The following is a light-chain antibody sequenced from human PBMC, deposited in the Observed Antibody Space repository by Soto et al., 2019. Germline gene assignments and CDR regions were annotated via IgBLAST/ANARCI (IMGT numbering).Light chain of an antibody. V-gene: IGKV3-20*01. CDR1: QSGSSSY. J-gene: IGKJ1*01. CDR3: QQYGSSPRT. Sequence: DIVLTQSPGTLSLSPGERATLSCRASQSGSSSYLAWYQQKPGQAPRLLIYGASIRATGIPDRFRGSGSGTDFTLTISRLEPEDCAVYYCQQYGSSPRTFGQGTKGAIK. CDR2: GAS.